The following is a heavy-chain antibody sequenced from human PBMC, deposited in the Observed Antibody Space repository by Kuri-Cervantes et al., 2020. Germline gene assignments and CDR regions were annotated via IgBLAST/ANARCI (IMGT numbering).Heavy chain of an antibody. CDR2: INPNSGGT. V-gene: IGHV1-2*02. Sequence: ASVKVSCKASGYTFTSYDINWVRQATGQGLEWMGWINPNSGGTNYAQKFQGRVTMTRDTSISTAYMELSRLRSDDTAVYYCASGLIQLWIPDYWGQGTLVTVSS. CDR1: GYTFTSYD. D-gene: IGHD5-18*01. CDR3: ASGLIQLWIPDY. J-gene: IGHJ4*02.